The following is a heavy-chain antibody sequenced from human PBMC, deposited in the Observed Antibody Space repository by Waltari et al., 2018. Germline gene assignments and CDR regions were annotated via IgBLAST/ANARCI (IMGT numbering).Heavy chain of an antibody. V-gene: IGHV3-73*02. Sequence: EVQLVESGGGLVQPGGSLKLSCAASGFTFSGSAMHWVRQASGKGLEWVGRIRSKANSYATAYAASVKGRFTISRDDSKNTAYLQMNSLKTEDTAVYYCTMVRGVPQDWGQGTLVTVSS. D-gene: IGHD3-10*01. CDR2: IRSKANSYAT. CDR1: GFTFSGSA. J-gene: IGHJ4*02. CDR3: TMVRGVPQD.